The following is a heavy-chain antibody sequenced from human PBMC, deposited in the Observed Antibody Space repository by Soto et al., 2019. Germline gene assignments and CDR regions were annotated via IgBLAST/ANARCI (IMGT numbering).Heavy chain of an antibody. J-gene: IGHJ4*02. V-gene: IGHV3-23*01. CDR1: GFTFSSYA. Sequence: GGSLRLSCAASGFTFSSYAMSWVRQAPGKGLEWVSAISGSGGSTYYADSVKGRFTISRDNSKNTLYLQMNSLRAEGTAVYYCAKVGYCTNGVCYTVPFDYWGQGTLVTVSS. CDR3: AKVGYCTNGVCYTVPFDY. CDR2: ISGSGGST. D-gene: IGHD2-8*01.